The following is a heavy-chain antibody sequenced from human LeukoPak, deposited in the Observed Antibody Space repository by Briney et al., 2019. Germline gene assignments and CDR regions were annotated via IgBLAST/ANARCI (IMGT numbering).Heavy chain of an antibody. CDR3: ARGRTARYCSSTSCKRLGHYYYYYMDV. CDR2: MNPNSGNT. CDR1: GGTFSSYD. J-gene: IGHJ6*03. D-gene: IGHD2-2*01. V-gene: IGHV1-8*02. Sequence: GASVKVSCKASGGTFSSYDINWVRQATGQGLEWMGWMNPNSGNTGYAQKFQGRVTMTRNTSISTAYMELSSLRSEDTAVYYCARGRTARYCSSTSCKRLGHYYYYYMDVWGKGTTVTISS.